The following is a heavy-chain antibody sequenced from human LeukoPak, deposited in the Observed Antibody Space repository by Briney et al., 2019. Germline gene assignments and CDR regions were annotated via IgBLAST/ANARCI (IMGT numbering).Heavy chain of an antibody. D-gene: IGHD3-10*01. CDR2: INEDGRGK. CDR3: ARDRPRDYGSGYEY. CDR1: GFTFSRYW. Sequence: PGRSLRLSCAASGFTFSRYWMTWVRLAPGKGLEWLANINEDGRGKQYVETVEGRFTISRDNAKNSLYLQMNSLTPEDTAVYYCARDRPRDYGSGYEYWGQGTLVTVSS. V-gene: IGHV3-7*04. J-gene: IGHJ4*02.